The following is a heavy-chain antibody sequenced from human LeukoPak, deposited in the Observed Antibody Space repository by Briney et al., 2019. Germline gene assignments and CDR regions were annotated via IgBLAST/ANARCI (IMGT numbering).Heavy chain of an antibody. CDR3: ARYGLVDGYNYFGNFDY. CDR1: GFTFSSYS. V-gene: IGHV3-21*01. J-gene: IGHJ4*02. D-gene: IGHD5-24*01. Sequence: GGSLRLSCAASGFTFSSYSMNWVRQAPGKGLEWVSSISSSSSYIYYADSVKGRFTISRDNAKNSLYLQMNSLRAEDTAVYYCARYGLVDGYNYFGNFDYWGQGTLVTVSS. CDR2: ISSSSSYI.